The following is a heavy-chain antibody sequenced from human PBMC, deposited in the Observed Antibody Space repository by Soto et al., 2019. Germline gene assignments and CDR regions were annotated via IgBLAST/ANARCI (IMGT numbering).Heavy chain of an antibody. CDR1: GGTFSSYA. V-gene: IGHV1-69*13. CDR3: AKGLYDNAPYYYSN. D-gene: IGHD3-10*01. CDR2: IIPIFGTA. J-gene: IGHJ4*02. Sequence: SVKVSCKASGGTFSSYAISWVRQAPGQGLEWMGGIIPIFGTANYAQKFQGRVTITADESTSTAYMELSSLRSEDTAVYYCAKGLYDNAPYYYSNWGQGTLVTVSS.